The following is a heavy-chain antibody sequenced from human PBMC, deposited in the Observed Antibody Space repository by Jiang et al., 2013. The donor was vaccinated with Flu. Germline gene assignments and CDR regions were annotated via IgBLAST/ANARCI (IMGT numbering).Heavy chain of an antibody. Sequence: GAEVKKPGESLQISCKASGYTFTNYWIAWVRQMPGKGLEWMGLIYPGDSETRYRPSFQGQVTISADKSISTAYLQWNSLEASDSAMYYCARRGGANWFDPWGQGTLVTVS. CDR1: GYTFTNYW. D-gene: IGHD3-16*01. V-gene: IGHV5-51*01. CDR3: ARRGGANWFDP. J-gene: IGHJ5*02. CDR2: IYPGDSET.